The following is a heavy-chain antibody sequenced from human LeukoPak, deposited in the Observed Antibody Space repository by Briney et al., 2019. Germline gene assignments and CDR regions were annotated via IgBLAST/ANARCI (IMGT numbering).Heavy chain of an antibody. J-gene: IGHJ5*02. D-gene: IGHD4-23*01. V-gene: IGHV4-39*07. CDR2: IYYGGSAYYGSA. CDR3: AREAPCRQCAYGGWFDP. CDR1: GGSISSSPYY. Sequence: PSETLSLTCTVSGGSISSSPYYWGWIRQPPGKGLEWVGSIYYGGSAYYGSAYYNPSLKSRVTISVDTSKNQFSLKLSSVTTADTAVYYCAREAPCRQCAYGGWFDPWGQGTLVTVSS.